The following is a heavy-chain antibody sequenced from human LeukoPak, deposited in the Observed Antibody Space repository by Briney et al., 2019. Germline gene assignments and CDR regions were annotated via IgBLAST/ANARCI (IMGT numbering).Heavy chain of an antibody. CDR3: VRERDRGIEVADDFDY. V-gene: IGHV3-23*01. Sequence: TGGSLRLSCAASGFTFSMYSMAWVRQAPGKGLEWVSVINDGGHYRQDADSVKGRFTISRNNSENTLYLQMNSLRAEDTAVYYCVRERDRGIEVADDFDYWGQGTLVTVSS. CDR2: INDGGHYR. CDR1: GFTFSMYS. D-gene: IGHD6-19*01. J-gene: IGHJ4*02.